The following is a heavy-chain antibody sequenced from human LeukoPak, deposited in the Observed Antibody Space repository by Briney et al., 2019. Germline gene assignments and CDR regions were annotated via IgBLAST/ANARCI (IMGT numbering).Heavy chain of an antibody. CDR1: GFTVSSNY. CDR2: IYSGGST. Sequence: PGGSLRLSCAASGFTVSSNYMSWVRQAPGKGLAWVSVIYSGGSTDYADSVKGRFTISRDTSKNTLYLQMNSLRVEDTAVYYCARSSHYDILTGYSEEDAFDIWGQGTMVTVSS. V-gene: IGHV3-53*01. D-gene: IGHD3-9*01. J-gene: IGHJ3*02. CDR3: ARSSHYDILTGYSEEDAFDI.